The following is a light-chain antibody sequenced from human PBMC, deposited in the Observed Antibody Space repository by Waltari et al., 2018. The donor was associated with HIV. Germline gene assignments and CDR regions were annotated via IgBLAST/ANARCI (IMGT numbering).Light chain of an antibody. CDR2: DAS. J-gene: IGKJ4*01. CDR1: QDISNY. V-gene: IGKV1-33*01. CDR3: QQYDNLLVT. Sequence: DIQMNQSPSSLSASVGDRVTTTCQASQDISNYLNWYQQKPGKAPKLLIYDASNLETGVPSRFSGSGSGTDFTFTISSLQPEDIATYYCQQYDNLLVTFGGGTKVEIK.